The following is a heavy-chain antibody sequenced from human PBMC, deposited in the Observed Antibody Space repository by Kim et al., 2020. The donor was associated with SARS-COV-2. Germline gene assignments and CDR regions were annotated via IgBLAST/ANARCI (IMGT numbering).Heavy chain of an antibody. CDR2: IYYSGST. CDR3: VRGLRDGYNEHYFDY. Sequence: SETLSLTCTVSGGSISSSSYYWGWIRQPPGKGLEWIGSIYYSGSTYYNPSLKSRVTISVDTSKNQFSLKLSSVTAADTAVYYCVRGLRDGYNEHYFDYWG. V-gene: IGHV4-39*07. J-gene: IGHJ4*01. D-gene: IGHD5-12*01. CDR1: GGSISSSSYY.